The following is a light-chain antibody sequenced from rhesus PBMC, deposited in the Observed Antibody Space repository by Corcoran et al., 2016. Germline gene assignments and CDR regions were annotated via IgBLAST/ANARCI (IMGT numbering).Light chain of an antibody. CDR3: QQRNTFPFT. J-gene: IGKJ3*01. Sequence: DIQLTQSPSSLSASVGDRVTITCRASQGISSYLAWYQQKSGKAPKLLIFDASSLQSGVPSRFSGSGSGIEFTLTISRLRPEDFATYYCQQRNTFPFTFGPGTKLDIK. CDR1: QGISSY. V-gene: IGKV1-38*01. CDR2: DAS.